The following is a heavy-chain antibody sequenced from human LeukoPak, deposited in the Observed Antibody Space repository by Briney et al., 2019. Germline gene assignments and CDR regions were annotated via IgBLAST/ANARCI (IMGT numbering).Heavy chain of an antibody. CDR3: ATSGGHPKGFDF. CDR2: ISDSGSNI. J-gene: IGHJ4*02. CDR1: GFTFSSFE. V-gene: IGHV3-48*03. D-gene: IGHD2-15*01. Sequence: GSLRLSCAASGFTFSSFEMNWVRPAPGKGLEWVSYISDSGSNIYYADSVKGRFTISRDNAKNSLYLQMNSLRVEDTAVYYCATSGGHPKGFDFWGQGTLVTVSS.